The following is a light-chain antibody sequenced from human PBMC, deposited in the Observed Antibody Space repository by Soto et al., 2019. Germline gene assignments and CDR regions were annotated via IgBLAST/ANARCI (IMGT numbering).Light chain of an antibody. J-gene: IGKJ1*01. Sequence: DIQMTQSPSTLSASVGDGVTITCRASQTSSGWLAWYQQRPGKAPKLLISDAYSLRSGVPSRFSGSGSGTEFTLTISSLQPDDIGSYSCQQYKSDTWTLGHGNTVEV. CDR3: QQYKSDTWT. V-gene: IGKV1-5*01. CDR2: DAY. CDR1: QTSSGW.